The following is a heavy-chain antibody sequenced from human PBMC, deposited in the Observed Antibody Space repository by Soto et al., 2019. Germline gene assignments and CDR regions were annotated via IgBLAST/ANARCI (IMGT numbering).Heavy chain of an antibody. CDR1: GGTFSDYA. D-gene: IGHD6-13*01. Sequence: QVQLVQSGAEVRKSGSSVKVSCKAAGGTFSDYALSWVRYAPGQGLEWMGGIIPMFATTNYEQKFQGRVTITADDSATTAHMELSSLKSEDTAVYYCARGRGIGFSSTWNIYWYYNMDVWGQGTTVTVSS. J-gene: IGHJ6*02. CDR3: ARGRGIGFSSTWNIYWYYNMDV. V-gene: IGHV1-69*01. CDR2: IIPMFATT.